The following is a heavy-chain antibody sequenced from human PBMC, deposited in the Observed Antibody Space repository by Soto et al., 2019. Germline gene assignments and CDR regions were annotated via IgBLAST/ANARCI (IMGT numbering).Heavy chain of an antibody. V-gene: IGHV4-61*05. D-gene: IGHD3-22*01. CDR2: IYYSGST. CDR1: GGSISSTDYY. J-gene: IGHJ4*02. Sequence: PSETLSLTCTVSGGSISSTDYYWSWIRQPPGKGLEWIGYIYYSGSTNYNPSLKSRVTISVDTSKNQFSLKLSSVTAADTAVYYCARLAQWFTFDYWGQGTLVTVSS. CDR3: ARLAQWFTFDY.